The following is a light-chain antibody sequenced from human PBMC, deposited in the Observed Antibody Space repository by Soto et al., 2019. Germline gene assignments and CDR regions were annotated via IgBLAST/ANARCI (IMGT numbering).Light chain of an antibody. CDR2: NAS. V-gene: IGKV1-5*03. CDR1: QSISSW. J-gene: IGKJ4*01. Sequence: DIQMTQSPSTLSASVGDRVTITCRASQSISSWLAWYQQKPGKAPNLLIHNASSLESGVPSRFSGSGSGTDFTLNISSLQPDDFATYYGQQYKSYPITFGGGTKVEIK. CDR3: QQYKSYPIT.